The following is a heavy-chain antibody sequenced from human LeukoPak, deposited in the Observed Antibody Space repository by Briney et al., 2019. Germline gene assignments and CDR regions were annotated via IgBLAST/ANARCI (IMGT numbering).Heavy chain of an antibody. CDR1: GFTFSSYE. CDR3: ARTYYESSVPIYWYFDL. CDR2: ISSSGSTI. D-gene: IGHD3-22*01. J-gene: IGHJ2*01. Sequence: GGSLRLSCAASGFTFSSYEMNWVRQAPGKGLEWVSYISSSGSTIYYADSVKGRFTISRDNAKNSLYLQMNSLRAEDTAVYYCARTYYESSVPIYWYFDLWGRGTLVTVSS. V-gene: IGHV3-48*03.